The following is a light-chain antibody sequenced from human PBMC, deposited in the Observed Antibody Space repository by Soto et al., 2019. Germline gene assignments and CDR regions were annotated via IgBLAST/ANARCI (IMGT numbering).Light chain of an antibody. J-gene: IGKJ1*01. CDR2: AAS. CDR3: QKYNNAPWT. V-gene: IGKV1-27*01. CDR1: QGINDY. Sequence: DIQMTQSPSSLSASVGDRVTITCRASQGINDYLAWYQQQPGKVPKLLIYAASTLQSGVPSRFSGSGSGTDFTLTISGLQPEDFGTDYCQKYNNAPWTCGQGTKVEI.